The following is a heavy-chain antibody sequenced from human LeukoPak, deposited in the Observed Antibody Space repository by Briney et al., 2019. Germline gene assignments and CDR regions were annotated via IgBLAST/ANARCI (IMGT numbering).Heavy chain of an antibody. V-gene: IGHV3-23*01. CDR3: VKDRFGSFDP. J-gene: IGHJ5*02. D-gene: IGHD5-18*01. Sequence: GGSLRLSCAASGFPFSDYAMTWVRQAPGKGLEWVAAISPSASHRYYADFVGGRFTISRDNSKNTLNLQMSSLRAEDTAVYYCVKDRFGSFDPWGQGTLVTVSS. CDR1: GFPFSDYA. CDR2: ISPSASHR.